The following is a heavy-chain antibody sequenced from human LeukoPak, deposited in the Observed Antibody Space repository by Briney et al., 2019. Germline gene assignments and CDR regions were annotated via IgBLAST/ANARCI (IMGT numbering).Heavy chain of an antibody. CDR1: GDSISSSSYY. D-gene: IGHD5-18*01. Sequence: SETLPLTCTVSGDSISSSSYYWGWIRQPPGEGLERIASIYYTGITYYNPSLEGRVTISVDASKNQFSLKLNSVTAADTAVYYCASQPRGAEVTYYYYGMDVWGQGTTVTVSS. CDR2: IYYTGIT. CDR3: ASQPRGAEVTYYYYGMDV. J-gene: IGHJ6*02. V-gene: IGHV4-39*01.